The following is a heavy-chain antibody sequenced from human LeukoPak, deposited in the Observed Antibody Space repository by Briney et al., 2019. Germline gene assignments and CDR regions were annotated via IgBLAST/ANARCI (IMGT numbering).Heavy chain of an antibody. V-gene: IGHV4-59*01. D-gene: IGHD6-6*01. Sequence: SETLSLXCTVSGGSISSYYWSWIRQPPGKGLEWIGYIYYSGSTNYNPSLKSRVTISVDTSKNQFSLKLSSVTAADTAVYYCARDRGSSSSGAFDIWGQGTMVTVSS. CDR2: IYYSGST. CDR3: ARDRGSSSSGAFDI. J-gene: IGHJ3*02. CDR1: GGSISSYY.